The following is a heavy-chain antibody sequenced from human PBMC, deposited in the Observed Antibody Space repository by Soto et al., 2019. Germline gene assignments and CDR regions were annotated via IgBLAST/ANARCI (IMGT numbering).Heavy chain of an antibody. Sequence: QVQLVQSGAEVKKPGSSVKVSCKASVGTFSSYAISWVRQAPGQWLEWMGGIIPIFGTANYAQKFQGRVTITAEESKSTAYMELSSLRSEDTAVYYCARTVRYCSGGSCYWFDPWGQGTLVTVSS. D-gene: IGHD2-15*01. V-gene: IGHV1-69*01. J-gene: IGHJ5*02. CDR2: IIPIFGTA. CDR3: ARTVRYCSGGSCYWFDP. CDR1: VGTFSSYA.